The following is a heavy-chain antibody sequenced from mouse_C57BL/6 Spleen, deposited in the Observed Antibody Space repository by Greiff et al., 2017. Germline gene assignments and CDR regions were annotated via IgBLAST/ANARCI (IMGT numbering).Heavy chain of an antibody. CDR3: ARRGRGDFDY. Sequence: VQLQQSGAELVMPGASVKLSCKASGYTFTSYWMHWVKQRPGQGLEWIGEIDPSDSYTNYNQKFKGKSTLTVDKSSSTAYMQLSSLTSEDSAVYYCARRGRGDFDYWGQGTTLTVSA. CDR2: IDPSDSYT. CDR1: GYTFTSYW. V-gene: IGHV1-69*01. J-gene: IGHJ2*01.